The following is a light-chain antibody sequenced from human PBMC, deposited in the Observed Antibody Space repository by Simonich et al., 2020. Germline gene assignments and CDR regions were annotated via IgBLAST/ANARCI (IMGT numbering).Light chain of an antibody. J-gene: IGKJ2*01. Sequence: DIVMTQSPDSLAVSLGERATINCKSNQSVLYSSNNKNYLAWYQQKPGQPPKLLIYWASTRESGVPDRFSGSGSGTDFTLTISSLQAEDVAVYYCQQYYSTPYTVGQGTKLEIK. CDR3: QQYYSTPYT. CDR1: QSVLYSSNNKNY. CDR2: WAS. V-gene: IGKV4-1*01.